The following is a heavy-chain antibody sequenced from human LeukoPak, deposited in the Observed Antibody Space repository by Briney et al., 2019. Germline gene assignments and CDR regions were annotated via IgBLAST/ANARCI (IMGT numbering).Heavy chain of an antibody. J-gene: IGHJ4*02. V-gene: IGHV4-59*01. D-gene: IGHD2-15*01. CDR2: IYYGGST. CDR3: ARLLAGCPGGRCRAHFDY. CDR1: GDSINSNY. Sequence: PSETLSLTCSVSGDSINSNYWSWMRQPPGKGLEWIGYIYYGGSTNYNPSLKSRVSMSVDTSKNQFSLNLCSVTAADTAVYHCARLLAGCPGGRCRAHFDYWGQGTLVTVSS.